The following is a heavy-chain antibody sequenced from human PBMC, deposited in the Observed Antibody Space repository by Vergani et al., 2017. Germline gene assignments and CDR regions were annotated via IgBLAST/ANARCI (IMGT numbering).Heavy chain of an antibody. CDR2: IKQDGSEK. D-gene: IGHD3-3*01. CDR3: ARIFTKSVPFDY. Sequence: EVQLVESGGGLVQPGGSLRLSCSASGFTFSSYAMHWVRQAPGKGLEWVANIKQDGSEKYYVDSVKGRFTISRDNAKNSLYLQMNSLRAEDTAVYYCARIFTKSVPFDYWGQGTLVTVSS. J-gene: IGHJ4*02. CDR1: GFTFSSYA. V-gene: IGHV3-7*03.